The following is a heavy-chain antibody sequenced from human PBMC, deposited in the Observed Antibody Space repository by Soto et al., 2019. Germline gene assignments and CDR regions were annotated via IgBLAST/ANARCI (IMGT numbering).Heavy chain of an antibody. D-gene: IGHD2-21*02. CDR3: ASTDCGGDCQGAFDI. CDR2: IYYSGST. CDR1: GGSISSGGYY. V-gene: IGHV4-31*03. Sequence: QVQLQESGPGLVKPSQTLSLTCTVSGGSISSGGYYWSWIRQHPGKGLEWIGYIYYSGSTYYNPSLKGRFTISVDTSKNHCSRKLSSVTAADTAVYYCASTDCGGDCQGAFDIWCQGTMVTVSS. J-gene: IGHJ3*02.